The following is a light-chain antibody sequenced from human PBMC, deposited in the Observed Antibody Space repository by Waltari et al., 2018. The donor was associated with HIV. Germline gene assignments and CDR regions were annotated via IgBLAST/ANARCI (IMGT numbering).Light chain of an antibody. V-gene: IGKV1-39*01. CDR3: QQSHSTPLT. J-gene: IGKJ3*01. CDR1: QRISNY. CDR2: VAS. Sequence: DIQMTQSPSSLSASVGDRVTITCRATQRISNYLNWYQQRPGQAPKLLISVASSLQSGVPSRFSGSGSGTDFTLTIISLQPEDVATYYCQQSHSTPLTFGPGTRVDIK.